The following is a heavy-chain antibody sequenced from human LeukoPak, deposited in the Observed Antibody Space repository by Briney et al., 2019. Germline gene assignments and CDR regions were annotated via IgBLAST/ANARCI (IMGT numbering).Heavy chain of an antibody. CDR3: TRGPGYFDH. CDR2: INGEGSRI. J-gene: IGHJ4*02. Sequence: GGSLRLSCAVTGFNLRTYWIHWVRRSPGRGLEWVARINGEGSRISYADSVRGRFTISRDNAKNTAYLQMNSLRPEDTALYYCTRGPGYFDHWGQGTLVTVSS. V-gene: IGHV3-74*01. CDR1: GFNLRTYW.